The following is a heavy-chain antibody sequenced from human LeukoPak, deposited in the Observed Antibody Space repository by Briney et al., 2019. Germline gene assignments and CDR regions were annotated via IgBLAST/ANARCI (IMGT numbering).Heavy chain of an antibody. CDR2: IKQDGSEK. CDR1: GFTFSSYW. J-gene: IGHJ5*02. D-gene: IGHD2-2*01. Sequence: GGSLRLSCAASGFTFSSYWMSWVRQAPGKGLEWVANIKQDGSEKYYEDSVKGRFTISRDNAKNSLYLQMNSLRAEDTAVYYCARGKASGQLPASKWFDPWGQGTLVTVSS. V-gene: IGHV3-7*01. CDR3: ARGKASGQLPASKWFDP.